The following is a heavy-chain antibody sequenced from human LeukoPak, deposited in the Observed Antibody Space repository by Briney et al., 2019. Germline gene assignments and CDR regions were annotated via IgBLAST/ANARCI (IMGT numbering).Heavy chain of an antibody. V-gene: IGHV3-23*05. CDR3: GKSGSVGFSNYWKRPFCY. Sequence: GGSLRLSCAASGFTYDSFSMSWVRQAPGKGLASVSVIDNIVSDTYYADFVKGRFTISRDNSKNTLYLQMNSLRAEDTAVYYCGKSGSVGFSNYWKRPFCYLGPGTPVTVSS. CDR2: IDNIVSDT. J-gene: IGHJ4*02. D-gene: IGHD1-1*01. CDR1: GFTYDSFS.